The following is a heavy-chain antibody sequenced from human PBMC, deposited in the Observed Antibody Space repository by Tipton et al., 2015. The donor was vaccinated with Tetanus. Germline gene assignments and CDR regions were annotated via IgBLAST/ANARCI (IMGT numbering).Heavy chain of an antibody. D-gene: IGHD2-21*01. CDR3: ARRGEARANWFDS. V-gene: IGHV3-30*03. Sequence: SLRLSCDASEFLFSSFGMHWVRQAPGKGLEWVAVITFDGGTKYYADSVKGRFTLSRDNSQNTLYLQMNTLRDDDTAVYYCARRGEARANWFDSWGQGTLVTVSS. CDR1: EFLFSSFG. CDR2: ITFDGGTK. J-gene: IGHJ5*01.